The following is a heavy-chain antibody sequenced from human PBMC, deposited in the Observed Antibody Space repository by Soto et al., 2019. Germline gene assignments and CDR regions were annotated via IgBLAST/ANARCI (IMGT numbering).Heavy chain of an antibody. CDR1: GVTFRGYA. J-gene: IGHJ4*02. Sequence: GGSLRLSCPGSGVTFRGYAVHWVRQTPGKGLEWVTVISDDGSKTYYADSVNGRFSVSRDDSTNMVFLQMSSLRSEDTAVYHCARAYQLTYYFDDWGPGTPVTVSS. CDR2: ISDDGSKT. CDR3: ARAYQLTYYFDD. D-gene: IGHD3-9*01. V-gene: IGHV3-30*14.